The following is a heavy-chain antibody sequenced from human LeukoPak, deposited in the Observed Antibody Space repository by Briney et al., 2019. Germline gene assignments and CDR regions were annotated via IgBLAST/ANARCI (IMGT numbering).Heavy chain of an antibody. CDR3: ARGRYDFWSGYYGF. D-gene: IGHD3-3*01. Sequence: PSETLSLTCAVSGGSHSNNYWSWIRQPPGKGLDWIGEIIHSGSTNYNPSLKSRVTISVDTSMNQVSLKLHSVTAADTAVYYCARGRYDFWSGYYGFWGQGTLVTVSS. CDR1: GGSHSNNY. J-gene: IGHJ4*02. CDR2: IIHSGST. V-gene: IGHV4-34*01.